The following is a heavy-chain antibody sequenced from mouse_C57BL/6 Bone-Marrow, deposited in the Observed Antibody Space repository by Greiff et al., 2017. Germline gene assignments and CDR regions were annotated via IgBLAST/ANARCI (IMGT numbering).Heavy chain of an antibody. D-gene: IGHD1-1*01. J-gene: IGHJ2*01. Sequence: EVMLVESGGDLVKPGGSLKLSCAASGFTFSSSGMSWVRQTPDKRLEWVATISSGGSNTAYPDSVKGRFTISRDSAKNTLYLQMSILKSEDTAMYYCARRWFTTVVAMDYWGQGTTLTVSS. CDR2: ISSGGSNT. V-gene: IGHV5-6*02. CDR1: GFTFSSSG. CDR3: ARRWFTTVVAMDY.